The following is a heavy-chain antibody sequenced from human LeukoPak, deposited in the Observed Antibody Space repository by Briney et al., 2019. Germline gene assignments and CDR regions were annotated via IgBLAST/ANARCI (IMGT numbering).Heavy chain of an antibody. Sequence: GGSLRLSCAASGFTFSNYWMHWVRQAPGKGLVWVSRIKTDGSSTSYADSVKGRFTISRDNAKNTLYLQMNSLRVEDTAIYYCTRDLLVGAIPGDYWGQGALGTVS. CDR2: IKTDGSST. CDR3: TRDLLVGAIPGDY. V-gene: IGHV3-74*01. J-gene: IGHJ4*02. CDR1: GFTFSNYW. D-gene: IGHD1-26*01.